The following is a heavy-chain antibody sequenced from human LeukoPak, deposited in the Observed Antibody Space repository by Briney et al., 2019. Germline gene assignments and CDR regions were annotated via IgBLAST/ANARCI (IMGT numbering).Heavy chain of an antibody. D-gene: IGHD3-22*01. CDR3: ARGLSSGPGYYFDY. V-gene: IGHV4-34*01. CDR1: GGSYSGYY. CDR2: INHSGST. J-gene: IGHJ4*02. Sequence: SETLSLTCAVYGGSYSGYYWSWIRQPPGKGLEWIGEINHSGSTNYNPSLKSRVTISVDTSKNQFSLKLSSVTAADTAVYYCARGLSSGPGYYFDYWGQGTLVTVSS.